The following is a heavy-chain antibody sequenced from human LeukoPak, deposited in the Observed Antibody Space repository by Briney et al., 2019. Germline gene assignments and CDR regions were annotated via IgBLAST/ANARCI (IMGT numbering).Heavy chain of an antibody. Sequence: ASVKVFYQDSGYTFTGYYLHWVRQAAGQGRDGIVRINHNSCGTNYAHKFQGRVTMTSDTSISTAYMELSRLRSDDTAVYYCARGPYNWNLNFDYWGQGTLVTVSS. CDR2: INHNSCGT. CDR3: ARGPYNWNLNFDY. CDR1: GYTFTGYY. V-gene: IGHV1-2*06. J-gene: IGHJ4*02. D-gene: IGHD1-1*01.